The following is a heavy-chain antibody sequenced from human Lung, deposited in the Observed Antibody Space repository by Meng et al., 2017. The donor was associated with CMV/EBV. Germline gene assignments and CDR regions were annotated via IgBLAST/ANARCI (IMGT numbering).Heavy chain of an antibody. CDR3: ATITTVSTIGGPCDY. Sequence: GGSLRLSCAASGFTFSNAWMNWVRKAPGKGMEWVGRIKRITDGGTTDYAAPVKGRFTTTRDDSLNTLYLQMNSLKTEDTAVYYCATITTVSTIGGPCDYWGQGTLVTVSS. V-gene: IGHV3-15*01. J-gene: IGHJ4*02. CDR1: GFTFSNAW. CDR2: IKRITDGGTT. D-gene: IGHD4-11*01.